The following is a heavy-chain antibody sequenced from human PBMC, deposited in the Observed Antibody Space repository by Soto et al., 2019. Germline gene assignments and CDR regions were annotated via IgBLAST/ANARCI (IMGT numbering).Heavy chain of an antibody. Sequence: ASVKVSCKASGYSFTGYDIKWVRQATGQGLEWMGWMNPNSGNTGYAQKFQGRVTMTRXTSXSXXXMXLXXLRSEDTAVYCCARGVDTALNHDAFDFRGQRPTVPVS. V-gene: IGHV1-8*01. J-gene: IGHJ3*01. D-gene: IGHD5-18*01. CDR1: GYSFTGYD. CDR2: MNPNSGNT. CDR3: ARGVDTALNHDAFDF.